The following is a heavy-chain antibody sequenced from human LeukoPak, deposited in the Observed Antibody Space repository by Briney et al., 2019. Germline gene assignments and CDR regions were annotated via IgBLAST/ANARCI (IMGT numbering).Heavy chain of an antibody. Sequence: SETLSLTCTVSGGSTSSYYWSWIRQPPGKGLEWIGYIYYSGSTNYNPSLKSRVTISVDTSKNQFSLKLSSVTAADTAVYYCAREPDVTSGWFDPWGQGTLVTVSS. V-gene: IGHV4-59*01. CDR3: AREPDVTSGWFDP. D-gene: IGHD1-14*01. CDR1: GGSTSSYY. J-gene: IGHJ5*02. CDR2: IYYSGST.